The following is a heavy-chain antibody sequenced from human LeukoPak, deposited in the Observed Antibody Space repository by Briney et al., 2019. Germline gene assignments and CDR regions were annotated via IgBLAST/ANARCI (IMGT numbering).Heavy chain of an antibody. D-gene: IGHD3-22*01. CDR2: ISGSGGST. J-gene: IGHJ3*02. CDR3: AKPHDSSGYYPKKLNAFDI. V-gene: IGHV3-23*01. Sequence: GGSLRLSCAASGFTFSSYAMSWVRQAPGKGLEWVSAISGSGGSTYYADSVKGRFTISRDNSKNTLYLQVNSLRAEDTAVYYCAKPHDSSGYYPKKLNAFDIWGQGTMVTVSS. CDR1: GFTFSSYA.